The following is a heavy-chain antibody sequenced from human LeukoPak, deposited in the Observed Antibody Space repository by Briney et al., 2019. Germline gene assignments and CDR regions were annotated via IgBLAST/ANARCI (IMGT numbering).Heavy chain of an antibody. V-gene: IGHV1-3*01. CDR2: INAGNGNT. J-gene: IGHJ4*02. Sequence: ASVKVSCKASGYTFTSYAMHWVRQAPGQRLEWMGWINAGNGNTKYSQKFQGRVTITRDTSASTAYMELSSLRSEDKAVYYCARDFLVAVAGRRDYWGQGTLVTVSS. D-gene: IGHD6-19*01. CDR1: GYTFTSYA. CDR3: ARDFLVAVAGRRDY.